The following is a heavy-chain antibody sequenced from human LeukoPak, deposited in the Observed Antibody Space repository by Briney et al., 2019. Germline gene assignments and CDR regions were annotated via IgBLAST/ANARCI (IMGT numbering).Heavy chain of an antibody. D-gene: IGHD6-19*01. CDR1: GPPFSSYA. CDR2: IIPIFGTA. V-gene: IGHV1-69*05. Sequence: SVKVSCNAVGPPFSSYAISWVRQSAGQGLEWMGRIIPIFGTANYAQKFPGRVTITTDEATSTAYMELRSLKSDDTAVDYCAVGRAVDGRDYYYYYYMDVWGKGTTVTVSS. J-gene: IGHJ6*03. CDR3: AVGRAVDGRDYYYYYYMDV.